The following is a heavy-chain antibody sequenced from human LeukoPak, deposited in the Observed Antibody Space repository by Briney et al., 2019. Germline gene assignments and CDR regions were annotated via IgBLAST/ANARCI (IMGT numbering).Heavy chain of an antibody. CDR2: INPNSGGT. D-gene: IGHD6-13*01. V-gene: IGHV1-2*02. J-gene: IGHJ1*01. Sequence: ASVKGSFKASGYTFTGYYMHWVRQAPGQGLEWMGWINPNSGGTNYAQKFQGRVTMTRDTSISTAYMELSRLKSDDTAVYYCARAREAAAGTGEYSQYWGQGTLVTVSS. CDR3: ARAREAAAGTGEYSQY. CDR1: GYTFTGYY.